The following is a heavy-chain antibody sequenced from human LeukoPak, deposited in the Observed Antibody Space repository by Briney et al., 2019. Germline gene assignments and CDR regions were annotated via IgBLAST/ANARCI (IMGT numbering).Heavy chain of an antibody. CDR2: INHSGST. J-gene: IGHJ4*02. CDR1: GGSFSGYY. D-gene: IGHD3-10*01. Sequence: SETLSLTCAVYGGSFSGYYWSWIRQPPGKGLEWIGEINHSGSTNYNPSLKSRVTISVDTSKNQFSLKLSSVTAADTAVYYCARRISRGYYGSGSPDYWGQGTLVTVSS. CDR3: ARRISRGYYGSGSPDY. V-gene: IGHV4-34*01.